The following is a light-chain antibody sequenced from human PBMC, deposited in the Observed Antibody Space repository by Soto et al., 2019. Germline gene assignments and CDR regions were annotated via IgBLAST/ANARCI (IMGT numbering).Light chain of an antibody. Sequence: IVMTQSPAILSVSPGESATLSCRASQNIYYNVAWYQHRPGQAPRLLIYRASTRATGVPARFSGSGSGTEFTLTISSLQSEDFTVYSCLQYHNLWAFGQGTKVDIK. CDR2: RAS. J-gene: IGKJ1*01. CDR1: QNIYYN. CDR3: LQYHNLWA. V-gene: IGKV3-15*01.